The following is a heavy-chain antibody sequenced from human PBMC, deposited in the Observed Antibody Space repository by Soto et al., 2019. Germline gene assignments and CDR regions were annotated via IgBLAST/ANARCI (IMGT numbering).Heavy chain of an antibody. CDR2: IYSGGST. CDR1: GFTVSSNY. Sequence: GGSLRLSCAASGFTVSSNYMSWVRQAPGKGLEWVSVIYSGGSTYYADSVKGRFTISRDNSKNTLYLQMNSLRAEDTAVYYCARDRPEEGAIAVDGRNYYYYYGMDVWGQGTTVTVSS. CDR3: ARDRPEEGAIAVDGRNYYYYYGMDV. J-gene: IGHJ6*02. V-gene: IGHV3-53*01. D-gene: IGHD6-19*01.